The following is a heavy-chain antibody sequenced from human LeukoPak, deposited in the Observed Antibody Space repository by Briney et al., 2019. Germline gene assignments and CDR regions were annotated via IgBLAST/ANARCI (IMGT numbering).Heavy chain of an antibody. J-gene: IGHJ4*02. Sequence: GGSLRLSCAASGFTFSSYAMSWVRQAPGKGLEWVSGISDSGGSTYYADSVKGRFTISRDNSKNALYLQMNTLRAEDTAVYYCAEAAAGALFQVDYWGQGTLVAVSS. CDR2: ISDSGGST. V-gene: IGHV3-23*01. CDR3: AEAAAGALFQVDY. CDR1: GFTFSSYA. D-gene: IGHD6-13*01.